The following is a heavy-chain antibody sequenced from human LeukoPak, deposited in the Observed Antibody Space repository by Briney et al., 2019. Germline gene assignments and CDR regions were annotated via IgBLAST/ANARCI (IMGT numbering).Heavy chain of an antibody. Sequence: GGSLRLSCATSGFTFSNYWMCWVRQAPGKGLEWVANIRQDGGDKYYADSVKGRFTISRDNAKNSLYLQMNSLRAEDTAVYYCARVSTLGSDAFDIWGQGTMVTVSS. CDR3: ARVSTLGSDAFDI. J-gene: IGHJ3*02. CDR1: GFTFSNYW. CDR2: IRQDGGDK. D-gene: IGHD7-27*01. V-gene: IGHV3-7*01.